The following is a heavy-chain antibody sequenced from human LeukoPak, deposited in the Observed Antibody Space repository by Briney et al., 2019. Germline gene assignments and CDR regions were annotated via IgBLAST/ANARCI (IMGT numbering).Heavy chain of an antibody. CDR2: ISSSGSII. J-gene: IGHJ4*02. Sequence: PGGSLRLSCAASGFTFSSYEMNWVRQAPGKGLEWVSYISSSGSIIYYADSVKGRFTISRDNAKNSLYLQMNSLRAEDTAVYYCARDRCSSTRCYLEYWGQGTLVTVSS. CDR1: GFTFSSYE. CDR3: ARDRCSSTRCYLEY. V-gene: IGHV3-48*03. D-gene: IGHD2-2*01.